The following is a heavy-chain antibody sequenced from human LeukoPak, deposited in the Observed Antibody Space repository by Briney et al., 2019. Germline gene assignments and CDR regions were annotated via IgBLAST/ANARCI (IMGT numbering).Heavy chain of an antibody. J-gene: IGHJ5*02. D-gene: IGHD2-2*01. V-gene: IGHV4-31*03. CDR2: IYYSGST. CDR3: ARLVVPAARENWFDP. Sequence: SQTLSLTCTVSGGSISSGGYYWSWIRQHPGKGXXXXXYIYYSGSTYYNPSLKSRVTISVDTSKNQFSLKLSSVTAADTAVYYCARLVVPAARENWFDPWGQGTLVTVSS. CDR1: GGSISSGGYY.